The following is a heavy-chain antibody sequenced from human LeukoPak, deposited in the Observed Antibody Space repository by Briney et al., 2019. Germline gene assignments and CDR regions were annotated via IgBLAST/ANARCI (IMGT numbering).Heavy chain of an antibody. J-gene: IGHJ6*02. D-gene: IGHD3-3*01. Sequence: GGSVRLSCAASGFAFSSYAMHWVRQAPGKGLEWVAVISYDGSNKYYADSVKGRFTISRDNSKNTLYLQMNSLRAEDTAVYYCARPFGRVTIFHYGMDVWGQGTTVTVSS. CDR3: ARPFGRVTIFHYGMDV. CDR2: ISYDGSNK. CDR1: GFAFSSYA. V-gene: IGHV3-30-3*01.